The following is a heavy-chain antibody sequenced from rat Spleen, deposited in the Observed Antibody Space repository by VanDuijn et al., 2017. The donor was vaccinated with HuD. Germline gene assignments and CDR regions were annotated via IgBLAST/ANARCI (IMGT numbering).Heavy chain of an antibody. CDR3: TRGANWELGDYFDY. Sequence: EVQLVESGGGLVQPGRSLKLSCAASGFTFSNYGMAWVRQAPTKGLEWVATIKYDGSSTYHRDSVKGRFTISRDNAKSTLYLQMDSLRSEDTATYYCTRGANWELGDYFDYWGQGLMVTVSS. CDR1: GFTFSNYG. V-gene: IGHV5-29*01. D-gene: IGHD5-1*01. CDR2: IKYDGSST. J-gene: IGHJ2*01.